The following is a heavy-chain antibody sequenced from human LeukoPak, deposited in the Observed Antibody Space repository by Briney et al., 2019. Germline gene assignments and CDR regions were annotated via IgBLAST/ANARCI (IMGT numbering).Heavy chain of an antibody. J-gene: IGHJ4*02. CDR3: ATGAYSYFDN. Sequence: SETLSLTCTVSGGSISSNYWSWIRQPPGKGLEWIGYIFYTGSTNYNPSLKSRVTMSLDTSKNQFSLKLSSVTAADTAVYYCATGAYSYFDNWGQGTLVIFSP. CDR2: IFYTGST. CDR1: GGSISSNY. D-gene: IGHD4-17*01. V-gene: IGHV4-59*12.